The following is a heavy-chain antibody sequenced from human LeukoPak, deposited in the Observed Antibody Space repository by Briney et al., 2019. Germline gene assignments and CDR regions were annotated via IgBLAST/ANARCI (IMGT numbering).Heavy chain of an antibody. D-gene: IGHD6-13*01. CDR2: IRHTGST. J-gene: IGHJ4*02. CDR1: GGSFNDYY. Sequence: KPSETLSLTCAVYGGSFNDYYWSWIRQPPGKGLEWIGEIRHTGSTNYNPSLESRVTISIDTSKRHFSLKLTSVTAADTAVYYCVRLGRAAGFYFFDYWGQGSLVTVSS. CDR3: VRLGRAAGFYFFDY. V-gene: IGHV4-34*01.